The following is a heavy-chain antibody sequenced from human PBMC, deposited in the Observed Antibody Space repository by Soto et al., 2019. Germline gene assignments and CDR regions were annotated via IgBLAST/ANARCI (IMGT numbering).Heavy chain of an antibody. Sequence: QVQLVQSGAEVKKPGASVKVSCKASGYTFTSYGISWVRQAPGQGLEWMGWISAYNGNTNYAQKLQGRVTMTTDTSTSTAYMELRSLRSDDTPVYYCARETRDYSSTSCYTIAEYFQHWGQGTLVTVSS. J-gene: IGHJ1*01. D-gene: IGHD2-2*02. CDR2: ISAYNGNT. CDR1: GYTFTSYG. CDR3: ARETRDYSSTSCYTIAEYFQH. V-gene: IGHV1-18*01.